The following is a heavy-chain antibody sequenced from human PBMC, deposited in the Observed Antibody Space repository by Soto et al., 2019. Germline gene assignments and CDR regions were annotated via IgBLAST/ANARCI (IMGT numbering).Heavy chain of an antibody. CDR2: IHHSGSA. V-gene: IGHV4-4*02. CDR3: ARDQGSHPGD. J-gene: IGHJ4*02. D-gene: IGHD6-13*01. Sequence: QVQLQESGPGLVRPSGTVSLTCAVSGLSISSGDWWSWVRQPPGKGLEWIGEIHHSGSANYNPSLESRVTLSVVPSKDLFSLTLISVTAADTAFYYCARDQGSHPGDWVQGTLVSVSS. CDR1: GLSISSGDW.